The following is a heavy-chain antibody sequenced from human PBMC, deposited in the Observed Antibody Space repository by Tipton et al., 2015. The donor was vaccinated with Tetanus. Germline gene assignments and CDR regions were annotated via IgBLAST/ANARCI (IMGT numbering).Heavy chain of an antibody. CDR1: GGSVNSGTYY. CDR3: ARADYNLSRKGPFDS. Sequence: LRLSCSVSGGSVNSGTYYWSWIRQPPGKGLEWLGDIYYGGATQYNPSLESRVTISMDTSKNQVSLRLTSVTAADTAVYYCARADYNLSRKGPFDSWGQGTLVLVSS. CDR2: IYYGGAT. J-gene: IGHJ4*02. V-gene: IGHV4-61*01. D-gene: IGHD3-10*01.